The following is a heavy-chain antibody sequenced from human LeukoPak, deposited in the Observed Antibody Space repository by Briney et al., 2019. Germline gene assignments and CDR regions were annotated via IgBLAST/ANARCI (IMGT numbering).Heavy chain of an antibody. J-gene: IGHJ4*02. V-gene: IGHV3-48*03. CDR1: GFTFSSYA. Sequence: GGSLRLSCAASGFTFSSYAMHWVRQPPGKGLEWVSYISSSDSTIYYADSVKGRFTISRDNAKNSLYLQMNSLRAEDTAVYYCARDYGGSSPFDYWGQGTLVTVSS. D-gene: IGHD4-23*01. CDR3: ARDYGGSSPFDY. CDR2: ISSSDSTI.